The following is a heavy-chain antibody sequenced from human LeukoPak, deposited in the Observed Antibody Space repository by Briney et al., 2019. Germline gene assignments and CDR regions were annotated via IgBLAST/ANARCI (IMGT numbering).Heavy chain of an antibody. CDR3: AKNRESYWVPELDY. Sequence: ETGGSLRLSCAASEFSVGSNYMTWVRQAPGKGLEWVSLIYSGGSTYYADSVKGRFTISRDNSKNTLYLQMNSLRVEDTAVYYCAKNRESYWVPELDYWGQGTLVTVSS. CDR1: EFSVGSNY. V-gene: IGHV3-66*01. CDR2: IYSGGST. J-gene: IGHJ4*02. D-gene: IGHD1-26*01.